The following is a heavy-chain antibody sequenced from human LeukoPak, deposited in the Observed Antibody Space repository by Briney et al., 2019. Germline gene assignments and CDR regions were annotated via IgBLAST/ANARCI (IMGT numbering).Heavy chain of an antibody. D-gene: IGHD5-18*01. Sequence: GGSLRLSCAASGFIFDNYRMTWVRQAPGKGLEWVANIKEDGSEKYYVDSMKGRFTISRDNAKDSLYLQMNSLRVEDTAVYYCARGNRYGSYFDSWGQGTLVTVSS. CDR3: ARGNRYGSYFDS. V-gene: IGHV3-7*01. CDR1: GFIFDNYR. J-gene: IGHJ4*02. CDR2: IKEDGSEK.